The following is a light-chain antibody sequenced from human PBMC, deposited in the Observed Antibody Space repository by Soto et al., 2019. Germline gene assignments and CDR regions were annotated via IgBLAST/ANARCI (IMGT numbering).Light chain of an antibody. V-gene: IGKV2-30*01. Sequence: DVVMTQSPLSLPVTLGQPASISCRSSQSLXXXXXXXXXNWFHQRPGQSPRRLIYKVSNRDSGVPDRFSGSGSGTXFTLKISRVEAXDVGVYYCMQATHWPLYTFGQGTKLEIK. J-gene: IGKJ2*01. CDR3: MQATHWPLYT. CDR1: QSLXXXXXXXX. CDR2: KVS.